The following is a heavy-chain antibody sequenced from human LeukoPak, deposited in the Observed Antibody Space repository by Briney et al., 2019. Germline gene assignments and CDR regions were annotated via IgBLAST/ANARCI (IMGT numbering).Heavy chain of an antibody. CDR2: INQDGSEK. CDR1: GFTFNSYW. CDR3: ARDGRAAGIYFDY. Sequence: GGSLRLSCAASGFTFNSYWMNWVRQAPGKGLEWVANINQDGSEKYYVDSVKGRFTISRDNAKNSLYLQMNSLRAEDTAVYYCARDGRAAGIYFDYWGQGTLVAVSS. V-gene: IGHV3-7*01. D-gene: IGHD6-13*01. J-gene: IGHJ4*02.